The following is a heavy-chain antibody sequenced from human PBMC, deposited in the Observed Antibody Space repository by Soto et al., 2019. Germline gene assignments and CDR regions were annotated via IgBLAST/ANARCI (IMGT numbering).Heavy chain of an antibody. D-gene: IGHD3-10*01. J-gene: IGHJ4*02. CDR1: GYVSISYG. CDR3: ARDQRYYGSGSYYSDS. V-gene: IGHV1-18*04. Sequence: QVQLVQSGPEVKKPGASVKVSCKTSGYVSISYGISWVRQAPGHGLEWVGWISAYTGKADYAQKFQGRVTMTTETSTSTAFLELRRLRSDDTAVYYCARDQRYYGSGSYYSDSWGQGTLVTVSS. CDR2: ISAYTGKA.